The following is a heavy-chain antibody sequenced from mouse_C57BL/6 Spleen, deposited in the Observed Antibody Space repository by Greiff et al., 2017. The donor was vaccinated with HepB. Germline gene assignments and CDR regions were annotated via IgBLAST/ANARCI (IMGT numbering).Heavy chain of an antibody. CDR2: IYPSDSET. Sequence: VQLQQPGAELVRPGSSVKLSCKASGYTFTSYWMDWVKQRPGQGLEWIVNIYPSDSETHYNQKFKDKATLTVDKSSSTAYMQLSSLTSEDSAVYYCARSDYSGFAYWGQGTLVTVSA. D-gene: IGHD1-1*01. J-gene: IGHJ3*01. CDR3: ARSDYSGFAY. V-gene: IGHV1-61*01. CDR1: GYTFTSYW.